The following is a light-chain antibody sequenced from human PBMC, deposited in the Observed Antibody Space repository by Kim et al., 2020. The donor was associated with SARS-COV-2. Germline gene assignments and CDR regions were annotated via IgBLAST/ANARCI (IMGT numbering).Light chain of an antibody. V-gene: IGKV3-20*01. CDR2: GAS. CDR3: QQYGSSPRT. J-gene: IGKJ2*01. CDR1: QSVSGSK. Sequence: LSPGERATLSCRASQSVSGSKLVLYQQKPGQAPRLRIYGASSRATGIPYRFSGSGSGTDFTLTISRLEPEDVAVYYCQQYGSSPRTFGQGTNLEI.